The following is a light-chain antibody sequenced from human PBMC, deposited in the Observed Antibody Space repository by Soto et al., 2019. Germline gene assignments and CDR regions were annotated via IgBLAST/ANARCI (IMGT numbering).Light chain of an antibody. Sequence: QSVLTQPPSVSEAPRQRVTISCSGSSSNIENNAVNWYQQLPGKAPKLLIYYDDLLPSGVSDRFSGSKSGTSASLAISGLQSEDEADYYCAAWDDGLNGYVFGTGTKLTVL. CDR1: SSNIENNA. CDR2: YDD. J-gene: IGLJ1*01. CDR3: AAWDDGLNGYV. V-gene: IGLV1-36*01.